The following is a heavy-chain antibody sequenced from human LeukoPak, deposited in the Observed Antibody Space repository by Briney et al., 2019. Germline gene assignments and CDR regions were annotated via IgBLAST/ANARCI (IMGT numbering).Heavy chain of an antibody. CDR3: ARVPRYCSGGSCFGGYFDY. V-gene: IGHV3-23*01. J-gene: IGHJ4*02. CDR1: GFTLSSYA. CDR2: ISGSGGST. Sequence: GGSLRLSCAASGFTLSSYAMGWVRQAPGKGLEWVSPISGSGGSTYFADSVKGRFTISRDNSKNTLSLQMNSLRVEDTAVYYCARVPRYCSGGSCFGGYFDYWGQGTLVTVSS. D-gene: IGHD2-15*01.